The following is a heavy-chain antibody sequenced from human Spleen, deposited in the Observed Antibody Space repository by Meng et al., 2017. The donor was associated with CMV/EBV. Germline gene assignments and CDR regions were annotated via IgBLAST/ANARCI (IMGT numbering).Heavy chain of an antibody. Sequence: SETLSLTCTVSGGSISTYYWSWIRQPPGKGLEWIGYIHYSGSTKYNPSLKSRVTISVDTSKNQFSLKLSSVTAADTAVYYCARAHRGYELGDAFDIWGQGTMVTVSS. CDR1: GGSISTYY. J-gene: IGHJ3*02. CDR3: ARAHRGYELGDAFDI. CDR2: IHYSGST. D-gene: IGHD5-12*01. V-gene: IGHV4-59*01.